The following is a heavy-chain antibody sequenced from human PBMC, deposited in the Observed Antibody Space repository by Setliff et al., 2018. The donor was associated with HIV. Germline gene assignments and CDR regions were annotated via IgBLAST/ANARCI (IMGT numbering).Heavy chain of an antibody. D-gene: IGHD6-6*01. V-gene: IGHV1-2*02. CDR2: ISPHNGDK. J-gene: IGHJ6*03. CDR1: GYTFTDYF. Sequence: ASVKVSCKASGYTFTDYFLHWVRQAPGQGLEWMGWISPHNGDKNIPQRFRGRVTLTRDTSISTAYMELSRLRSDDTAVYYCARQGGHSSSSGTSYYYYYMDVWGKGTTVTVSS. CDR3: ARQGGHSSSSGTSYYYYYMDV.